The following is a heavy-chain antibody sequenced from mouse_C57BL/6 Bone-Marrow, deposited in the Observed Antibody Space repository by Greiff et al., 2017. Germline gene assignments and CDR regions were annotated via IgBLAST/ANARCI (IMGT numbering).Heavy chain of an antibody. Sequence: VQLQQSGPGLVKPSQSLSLTCSVTGYSITSGYYWNWIRQFPGNKLEWMGYISYDGSNNYNPSLKNRISITRDTSKNQFCLKLNSVTTEDTATYYCARIITTGNFDVWGTGTTVTVSS. CDR2: ISYDGSN. CDR3: ARIITTGNFDV. D-gene: IGHD1-1*01. J-gene: IGHJ1*03. V-gene: IGHV3-6*01. CDR1: GYSITSGYY.